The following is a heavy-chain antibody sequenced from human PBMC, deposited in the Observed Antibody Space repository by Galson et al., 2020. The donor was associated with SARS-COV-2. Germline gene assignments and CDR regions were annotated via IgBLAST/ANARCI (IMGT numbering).Heavy chain of an antibody. CDR2: IWYDGSNK. CDR3: ARERLVVQGVSSYYFDY. D-gene: IGHD3-10*01. J-gene: IGHJ4*02. V-gene: IGHV3-33*01. Sequence: GESLKISCAASGFTFSSYGMHWVRQAPGKGLEWVAVIWYDGSNKYYADSVKGRFTISRDNSKNTLYLQMNSLRAEDTAVYYCARERLVVQGVSSYYFDYWGQGTLVTVSS. CDR1: GFTFSSYG.